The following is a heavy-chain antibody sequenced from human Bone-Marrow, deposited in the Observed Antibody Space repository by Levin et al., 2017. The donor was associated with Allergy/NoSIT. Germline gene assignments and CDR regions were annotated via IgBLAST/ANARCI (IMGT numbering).Heavy chain of an antibody. J-gene: IGHJ4*02. Sequence: GESLKISCAVSGFTVGNNYMSWVRQAPGKGLEWVSLIYSGGSTHYADSVKGRFTISRDSSKNTLYLQMNSLGAEDTAMYYCARRSYSRSASLGYWGQGTLVTVSS. CDR3: ARRSYSRSASLGY. CDR2: IYSGGST. V-gene: IGHV3-53*01. CDR1: GFTVGNNY. D-gene: IGHD2-21*01.